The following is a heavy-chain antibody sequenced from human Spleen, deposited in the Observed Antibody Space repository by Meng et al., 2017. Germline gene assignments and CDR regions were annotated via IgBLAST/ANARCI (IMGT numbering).Heavy chain of an antibody. D-gene: IGHD3-10*01. CDR3: ARRAVRGDIDY. Sequence: QVQLQQWGAGLLQPTETLSLTCAVSSGPFSGYHWTWIRQPPGKGLEWIGEIHHDGSANYDPSLKSRVTISVDTSKMQFSLRLTSVTAADTAVYYCARRAVRGDIDYWGHGTLVTVSS. CDR1: SGPFSGYH. J-gene: IGHJ4*01. CDR2: IHHDGSA. V-gene: IGHV4-34*01.